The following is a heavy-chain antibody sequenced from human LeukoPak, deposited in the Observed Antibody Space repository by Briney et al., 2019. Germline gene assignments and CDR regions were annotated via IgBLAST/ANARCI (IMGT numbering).Heavy chain of an antibody. CDR3: AKGTRSGTKYYFDY. Sequence: GRSLRLSCAASGFTFDDYAMHWVRQAPGKGLEWVSAISWNSAGIGYADSVKGRFTISRDNAKNSLYLQMNSLRPEDMALYYYAKGTRSGTKYYFDYWGQGTLVTVSS. V-gene: IGHV3-9*03. CDR1: GFTFDDYA. CDR2: ISWNSAGI. D-gene: IGHD3-10*01. J-gene: IGHJ4*02.